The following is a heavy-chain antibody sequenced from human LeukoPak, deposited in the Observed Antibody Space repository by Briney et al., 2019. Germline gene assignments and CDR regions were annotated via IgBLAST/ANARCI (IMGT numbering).Heavy chain of an antibody. CDR3: VIGVGWQPDY. D-gene: IGHD2-15*01. Sequence: SETLSLTCTVFGDSVSGYYLNWVRQPPGKGLEWIGHIYKIGTTNYNPSLKSRLTISADTSKNQFSLKLRSVTAADTAVYYCVIGVGWQPDYWGQGALVTVSS. CDR1: GDSVSGYY. CDR2: IYKIGTT. J-gene: IGHJ4*02. V-gene: IGHV4-59*02.